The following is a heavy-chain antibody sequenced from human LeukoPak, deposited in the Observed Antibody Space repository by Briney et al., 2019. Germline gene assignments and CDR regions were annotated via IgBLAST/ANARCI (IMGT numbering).Heavy chain of an antibody. CDR3: ARSTLWFGELPYNWFDP. J-gene: IGHJ5*02. V-gene: IGHV4-30-4*01. CDR1: GGSISSGGYY. Sequence: SETLSLTCTVSGGSISSGGYYWSWIRQPPGKGLEWIGYIYYSGSTYYNPSLKSRVTISVDTSKNQFSLKLSSVTAADTAVYYCARSTLWFGELPYNWFDPWGQGTLVTVSS. D-gene: IGHD3-10*01. CDR2: IYYSGST.